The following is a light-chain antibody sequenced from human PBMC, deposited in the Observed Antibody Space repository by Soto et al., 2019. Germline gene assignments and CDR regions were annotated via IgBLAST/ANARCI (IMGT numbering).Light chain of an antibody. CDR1: QSVSSSY. CDR2: GAS. Sequence: EIVLTQSPGTLSLSPGERATLSCRASQSVSSSYLAWYQQKPGQAPRLLIYGASSRVTGIPDRFSGSGSGTDFTLTISRLEPEDFAVYYCQQYGSSPSLTFGQGTKVEIK. CDR3: QQYGSSPSLT. V-gene: IGKV3-20*01. J-gene: IGKJ1*01.